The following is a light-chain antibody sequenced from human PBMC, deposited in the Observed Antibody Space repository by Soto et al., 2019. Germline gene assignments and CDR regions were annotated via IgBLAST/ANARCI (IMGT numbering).Light chain of an antibody. CDR1: QSVSSSY. CDR3: QQYGSSPET. Sequence: EILLTQSPGTLPFSPGERATLSCRASQSVSSSYLACYQQKPGQAPRLLIYGASSRATGIPDRFSGSGSGTDFTLTISRLEPEDFAVYYCQQYGSSPETFGQGTKV. J-gene: IGKJ1*01. CDR2: GAS. V-gene: IGKV3-20*01.